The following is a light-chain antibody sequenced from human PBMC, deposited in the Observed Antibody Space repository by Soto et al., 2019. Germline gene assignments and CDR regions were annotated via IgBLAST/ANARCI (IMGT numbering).Light chain of an antibody. J-gene: IGLJ3*02. CDR3: QSYDTSLSGL. CDR2: GNT. Sequence: QSVLTQPPSVSGAPGQTVTISCTGDSSNIGAGYDVHWYQKLPGAAPKLLIYGNTNRPSGVPDRFSGSKSATSASLAITGLQAEDEADYYCQSYDTSLSGLFGGGTKL. V-gene: IGLV1-40*01. CDR1: SSNIGAGYD.